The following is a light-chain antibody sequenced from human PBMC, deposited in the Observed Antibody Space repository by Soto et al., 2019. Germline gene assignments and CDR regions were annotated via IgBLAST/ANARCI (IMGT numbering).Light chain of an antibody. CDR3: QQYGSSLRT. J-gene: IGKJ1*01. CDR1: QSISIN. Sequence: EIVMTQSPATLSVSPGERAILSCRASQSISINLAWYQQKPGQAPRLLIYAASNRATGVPARFSGSGSGTDFTLTISRLEPEDFAVYYCQQYGSSLRTFGQGTKV. V-gene: IGKV3-20*01. CDR2: AAS.